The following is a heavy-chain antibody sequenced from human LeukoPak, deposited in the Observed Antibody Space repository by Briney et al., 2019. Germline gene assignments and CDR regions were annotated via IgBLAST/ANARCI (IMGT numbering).Heavy chain of an antibody. CDR2: IWYDGSNK. CDR1: GFTFSSYG. Sequence: GRSLRLSCAASGFTFSSYGMHWVRQAPGKGLEWVAVIWYDGSNKYYAASVKGRFTISRDNSKNTLYLQMNSLRAEDTAVYYCARDSGGSGAAGAFDIWGQGTMVTVSS. D-gene: IGHD3-10*01. CDR3: ARDSGGSGAAGAFDI. J-gene: IGHJ3*02. V-gene: IGHV3-33*01.